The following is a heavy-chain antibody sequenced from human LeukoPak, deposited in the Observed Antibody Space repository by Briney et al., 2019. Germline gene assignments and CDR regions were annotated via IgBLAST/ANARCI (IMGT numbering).Heavy chain of an antibody. CDR3: ARIDSSNYLGALDY. D-gene: IGHD4-11*01. CDR2: IYTGGST. CDR1: GFTVSSNY. Sequence: GGSLRLSCAASGFTVSSNYMTWIRQAPGRGLEWVSVIYTGGSTYYADSVKGRFTISRDNSKNTLFLQMNSLRADDTAVYYCARIDSSNYLGALDYCGQGTLVTVSS. V-gene: IGHV3-66*01. J-gene: IGHJ4*02.